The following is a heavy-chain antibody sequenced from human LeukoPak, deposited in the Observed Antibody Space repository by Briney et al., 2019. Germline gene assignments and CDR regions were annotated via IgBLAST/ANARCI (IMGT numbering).Heavy chain of an antibody. CDR2: LSGSGGNT. D-gene: IGHD3-22*01. CDR3: AKGSYYYDSADYFDY. J-gene: IGHJ4*02. CDR1: GFTFSIYA. Sequence: GGSLRLSCAASGFTFSIYAMSWVRQAPGKGLEWVSTLSGSGGNTYYADSVKGRVTISRDNSKNTLYLQMNSLRAEDTAVYHCAKGSYYYDSADYFDYWGQGTLVTV. V-gene: IGHV3-23*01.